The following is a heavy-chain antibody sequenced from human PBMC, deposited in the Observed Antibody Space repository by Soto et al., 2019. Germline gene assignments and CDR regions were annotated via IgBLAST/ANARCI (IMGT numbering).Heavy chain of an antibody. V-gene: IGHV3-33*01. J-gene: IGHJ4*02. CDR2: IWYDGSNK. D-gene: IGHD6-13*01. Sequence: QVQLVESGGGVVQPGRSLRLSCAASGFTFSSYGMHWVRQAPGKGLEWVAVIWYDGSNKYYADSVKGRFTISRDNSKNTLYLQMNSLRAEDTAVYYCARDQGLAAAAPYFDYWGQRTLVTVSS. CDR3: ARDQGLAAAAPYFDY. CDR1: GFTFSSYG.